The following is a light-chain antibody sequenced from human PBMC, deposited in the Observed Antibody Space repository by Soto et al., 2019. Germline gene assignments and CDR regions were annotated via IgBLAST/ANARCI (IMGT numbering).Light chain of an antibody. Sequence: QSALTQPASVSGSPGQSITISCTGTSSDVGSYNLVSWYQQHPGKAPNLMIYEVSKRPSGVSFRFSGSKSGNTASLTISGLQAEDEADYYCCSYAGSSTSYVFGTGTKVTVL. V-gene: IGLV2-23*02. CDR3: CSYAGSSTSYV. J-gene: IGLJ1*01. CDR2: EVS. CDR1: SSDVGSYNL.